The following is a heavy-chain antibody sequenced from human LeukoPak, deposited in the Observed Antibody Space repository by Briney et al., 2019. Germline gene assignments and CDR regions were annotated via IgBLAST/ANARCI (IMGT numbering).Heavy chain of an antibody. CDR1: GFTFSHAW. J-gene: IGHJ4*02. D-gene: IGHD2-21*02. Sequence: GGSLRLSCTTSGFTFSHAWMTWVRQAPGKGLEWVGRISTKTDGGTTDYAAPVKGRFTISRDESINTLYLQMNSLKTEDTAVYYCIKSSGDWHWGQGTLVTVSS. CDR3: IKSSGDWH. V-gene: IGHV3-15*01. CDR2: ISTKTDGGTT.